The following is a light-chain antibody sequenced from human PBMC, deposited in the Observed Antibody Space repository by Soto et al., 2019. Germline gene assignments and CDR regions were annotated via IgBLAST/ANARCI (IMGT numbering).Light chain of an antibody. CDR1: SSDVGGYNY. V-gene: IGLV2-14*01. CDR2: EVS. CDR3: SSYTSSSTLVV. J-gene: IGLJ2*01. Sequence: QSALTQPASVSGSPGQSITISCTGTSSDVGGYNYVSWYQQHPGKAPKLMIYEVSNRPSGVSNRFSGSKSGNTAYLTISGLQAEEEADYDCSSYTSSSTLVVFGGGTQLTVL.